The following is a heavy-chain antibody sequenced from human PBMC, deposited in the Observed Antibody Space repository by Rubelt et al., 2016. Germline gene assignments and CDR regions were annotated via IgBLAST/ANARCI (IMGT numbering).Heavy chain of an antibody. CDR1: GGSISSYY. CDR2: IYYSGTT. Sequence: QVQLQESGPGLVKPSETLSLTCTVSGGSISSYYWSWIRQPPGKGLEWIGYIYYSGTTNYNPSFRSRVTISVYTSKNQFSLKLSSGTAADTAVYYCAKHSYWYFDRWGRGTLVTVSS. J-gene: IGHJ2*01. CDR3: AKHSYWYFDR. V-gene: IGHV4-59*08.